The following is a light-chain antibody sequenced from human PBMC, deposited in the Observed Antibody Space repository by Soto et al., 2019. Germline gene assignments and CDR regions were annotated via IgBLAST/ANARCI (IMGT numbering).Light chain of an antibody. CDR1: QSLMHTDGKTY. CDR3: MQEIQLSIT. CDR2: EVS. Sequence: DIVMTQTPLSLSVTPGQPASISCKSSQSLMHTDGKTYLYWYVQKTGQPPQLLIYEVSNRFSGVPEGFSGSGSGTDFTLKISRVAAEDVGFYCCMQEIQLSITFGQGTRLEIK. V-gene: IGKV2D-29*01. J-gene: IGKJ5*01.